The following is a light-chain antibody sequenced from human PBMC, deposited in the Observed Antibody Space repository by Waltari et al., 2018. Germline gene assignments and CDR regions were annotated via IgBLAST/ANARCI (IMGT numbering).Light chain of an antibody. CDR3: QAWDSSAGVV. V-gene: IGLV3-1*01. J-gene: IGLJ2*01. CDR2: LDT. Sequence: SYELTQPPSVSVSPGQTAIFPCSGDELGDKYAFWYQQKPGQSPVLVIYLDTKRPSGIPERFSGSNSGNTATLTISGTQVMDEADYYCQAWDSSAGVVFGGGTKLAVL. CDR1: ELGDKY.